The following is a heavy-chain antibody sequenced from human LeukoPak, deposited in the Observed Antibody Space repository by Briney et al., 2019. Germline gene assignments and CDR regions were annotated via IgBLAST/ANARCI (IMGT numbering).Heavy chain of an antibody. V-gene: IGHV1-69*04. CDR2: IIPILGIA. D-gene: IGHD3-9*01. J-gene: IGHJ4*02. CDR3: AREHDTLTGYSFDY. CDR1: GGTFSSYA. Sequence: ASVKVSCKASGGTFSSYAISWVRQAPGQGLEWMGRIIPILGIANYAQKFQGRVTITGDTSASTAYMELSSLRSEDTAVYYCAREHDTLTGYSFDYWGQGTLVTVSS.